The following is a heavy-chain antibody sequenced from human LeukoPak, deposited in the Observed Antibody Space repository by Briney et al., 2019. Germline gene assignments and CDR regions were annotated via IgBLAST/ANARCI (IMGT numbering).Heavy chain of an antibody. CDR1: GYTFTTYD. CDR2: MNPDSGNT. J-gene: IGHJ6*02. Sequence: ASVKVSCKASGYTFTTYDINWVRLATGQGLEYMGWMNPDSGNTGYAQKFQGRITMTSTTSMNTFYLEASSLRSEDTAIYYCARTMVRGVPVGMDVWGQGTTVIVSS. V-gene: IGHV1-8*01. D-gene: IGHD3-10*01. CDR3: ARTMVRGVPVGMDV.